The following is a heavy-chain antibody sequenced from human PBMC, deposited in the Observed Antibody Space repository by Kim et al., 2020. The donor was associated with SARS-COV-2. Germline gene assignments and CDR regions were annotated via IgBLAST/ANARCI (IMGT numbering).Heavy chain of an antibody. D-gene: IGHD2-15*01. V-gene: IGHV4-39*01. CDR2: TYYSGST. CDR3: TRRSSGWPPNWFDP. J-gene: IGHJ5*02. Sequence: SETLSLTCTVSGGSVNSSRSYWVWIRQPPGKGLEWIGNTYYSGSTYYNPSFKSRVTISADMSKNQFSLKLTSVTAADTAVYYCTRRSSGWPPNWFDPWGQGILVTVSS. CDR1: GGSVNSSRSY.